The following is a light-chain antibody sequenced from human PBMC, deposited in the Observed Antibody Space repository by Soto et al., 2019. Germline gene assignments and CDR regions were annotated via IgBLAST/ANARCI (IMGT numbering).Light chain of an antibody. J-gene: IGKJ1*01. CDR3: QHYNSYWT. CDR2: DAS. CDR1: QSISSW. Sequence: DIQMTQSPSTLSASVGDRVTITCRASQSISSWLAWYQQKPGKAPKLLIYDASSSESGVTSRFSGSGSGTEFPLTISSLQPDDFATYYCQHYNSYWTFGQGTKMEIK. V-gene: IGKV1-5*01.